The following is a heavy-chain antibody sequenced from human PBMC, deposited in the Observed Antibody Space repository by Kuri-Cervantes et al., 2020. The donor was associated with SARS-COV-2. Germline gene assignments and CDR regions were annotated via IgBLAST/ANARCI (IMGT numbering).Heavy chain of an antibody. CDR1: GFTFSSYA. D-gene: IGHD3-10*01. CDR3: ARDRLVWYESMVRGVDDGMDV. Sequence: GESLKISRAASGFTFSSYAMHWVRQAPGKGLEWVAVISYDGSNKYYADSVKGRFTISRDNSKNTLYLQMNSLRAEDTAVYYCARDRLVWYESMVRGVDDGMDVWGQGTTVTVSS. V-gene: IGHV3-30-3*01. J-gene: IGHJ6*02. CDR2: ISYDGSNK.